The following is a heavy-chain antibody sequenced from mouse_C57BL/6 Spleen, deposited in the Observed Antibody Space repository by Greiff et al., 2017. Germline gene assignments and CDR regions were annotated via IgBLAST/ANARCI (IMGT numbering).Heavy chain of an antibody. CDR2: IYPGGGYT. CDR1: GYTFTNYW. Sequence: QVQLQQSGAELVRPGTSVKMSCKASGYTFTNYWIGWAKQRPGHGLEWIGDIYPGGGYTNYNEKFKGKATLTADKSSSTAYMQFSSLTSEDSAIYYGARYEDYVPYYFDYWGQGTTLTVSS. D-gene: IGHD2-4*01. J-gene: IGHJ2*01. CDR3: ARYEDYVPYYFDY. V-gene: IGHV1-63*01.